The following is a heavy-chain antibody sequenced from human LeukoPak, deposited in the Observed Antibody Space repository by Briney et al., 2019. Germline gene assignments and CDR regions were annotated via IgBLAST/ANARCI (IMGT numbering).Heavy chain of an antibody. J-gene: IGHJ6*03. Sequence: PSETLSLTCAVYGGSFSGYYWSWIRQPPGKGLEWIGEINHSGSTNYNPSLKSRVTISVDTSKNQFSLKLSSVTAADTAVYYCARDGYSSGWYPWGPYYYYYMDVWGKGTTVTISS. D-gene: IGHD6-19*01. CDR3: ARDGYSSGWYPWGPYYYYYMDV. CDR1: GGSFSGYY. V-gene: IGHV4-34*01. CDR2: INHSGST.